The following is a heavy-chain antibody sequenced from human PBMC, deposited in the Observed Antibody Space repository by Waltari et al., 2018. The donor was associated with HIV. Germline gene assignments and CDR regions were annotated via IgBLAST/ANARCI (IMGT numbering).Heavy chain of an antibody. J-gene: IGHJ6*02. Sequence: QVQLEESGGRVVQPGRSLRLTCVASGFNFSTSGMHWVRQAPGKGLEWVAFISYNGLNKYYVDSVKGRFTISRDNSNSTLFLQMSSLRPDDTAVYYCAKDLVTRGFFYFYGMHVWGQGTTVTVSS. CDR2: ISYNGLNK. CDR1: GFNFSTSG. V-gene: IGHV3-30*18. D-gene: IGHD2-15*01. CDR3: AKDLVTRGFFYFYGMHV.